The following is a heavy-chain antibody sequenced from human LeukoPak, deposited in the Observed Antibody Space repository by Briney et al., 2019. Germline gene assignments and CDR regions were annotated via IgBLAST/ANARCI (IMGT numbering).Heavy chain of an antibody. CDR3: ARGGPWIYDILTSYPLQKPEYFDY. Sequence: GGSLRLSCAASGFTFSSYWMHWVRHAPGKGLVWVSRINCDWCSTICADSVRGRFTIYGDIAKNTLYLPVKSLICEDTAVYYCARGGPWIYDILTSYPLQKPEYFDYWGQGTLVTVSS. J-gene: IGHJ4*02. CDR2: INCDWCST. CDR1: GFTFSSYW. V-gene: IGHV3-74*01. D-gene: IGHD3-9*01.